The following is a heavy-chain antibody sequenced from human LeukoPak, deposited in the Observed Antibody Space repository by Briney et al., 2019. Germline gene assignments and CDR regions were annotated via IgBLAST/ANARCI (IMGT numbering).Heavy chain of an antibody. CDR1: GGTFSSYA. D-gene: IGHD2-15*01. CDR3: AREPYCSGGSCYSDWFDP. Sequence: SVKVSCKASGGTFSSYAISWVRQAPGQGLEWMGGIIPIFGTANYAQKFQGRVTITADESTSTAYMELSSLRSEDTAVYYCAREPYCSGGSCYSDWFDPWGQGTLVTVSS. J-gene: IGHJ5*02. CDR2: IIPIFGTA. V-gene: IGHV1-69*13.